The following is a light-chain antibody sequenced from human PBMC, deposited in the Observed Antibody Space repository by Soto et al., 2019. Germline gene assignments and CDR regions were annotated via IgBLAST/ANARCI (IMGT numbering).Light chain of an antibody. V-gene: IGKV3D-15*01. CDR2: GVY. J-gene: IGKJ1*01. CDR3: QQYNNWPRT. CDR1: QSVSSN. Sequence: EIVMTQSPATLSVSPGERATLSCRASQSVSSNLAWYQQKPGQAPRLLIYGVYTRATGIPARFSGSGSGTEFTLTISSLQSEDFAVYYCQQYNNWPRTFGQGTKVDIK.